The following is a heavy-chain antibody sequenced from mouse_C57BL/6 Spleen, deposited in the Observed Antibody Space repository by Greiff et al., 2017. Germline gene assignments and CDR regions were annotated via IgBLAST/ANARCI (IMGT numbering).Heavy chain of an antibody. Sequence: QVQLQQPGAELVKPGASVKLSCKASGYTFTSYWMQWVKQRPGQGLEWIGEIDPSDSDTNYNQKFKGKATLTVDTSSSTAYMQLRSLTYEDSAVYYCVLGDCDYWGQGTTLTVSS. D-gene: IGHD3-3*01. CDR3: VLGDCDY. J-gene: IGHJ2*01. CDR1: GYTFTSYW. V-gene: IGHV1-50*01. CDR2: IDPSDSDT.